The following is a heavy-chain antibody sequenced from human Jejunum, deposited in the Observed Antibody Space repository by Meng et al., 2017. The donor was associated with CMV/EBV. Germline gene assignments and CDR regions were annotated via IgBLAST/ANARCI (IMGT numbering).Heavy chain of an antibody. J-gene: IGHJ5*02. D-gene: IGHD6-13*01. CDR1: GFTFSGSA. CDR2: IRSKAHTYAT. V-gene: IGHV3-73*02. Sequence: EVQLVESXXGWVQXGESLKLYXAAASGFTFSGSAVHWVRQASGRGLEWVGRIRSKAHTYATAYGASVKGRFTISRDDSRSTAYLQMSSLKTEDTAVYYCVRGSSSWYNWFDPWGQGTLVTVSS. CDR3: VRGSSSWYNWFDP.